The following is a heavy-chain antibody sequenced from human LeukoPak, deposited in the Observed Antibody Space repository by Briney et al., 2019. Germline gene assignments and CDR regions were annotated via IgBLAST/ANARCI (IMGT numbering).Heavy chain of an antibody. D-gene: IGHD2-15*01. CDR2: ISAYTGNT. CDR1: GYTFSSDG. Sequence: ASVKVSCKASGYTFSSDGISWVRQAPGQGLEWMGWISAYTGNTNYAQNLQGRVTMTTDTSTSTAYMELRSLRSGDTAVYYCARGEVVVVVAAEGWFDPWGQGTLVTVSS. V-gene: IGHV1-18*01. J-gene: IGHJ5*02. CDR3: ARGEVVVVVAAEGWFDP.